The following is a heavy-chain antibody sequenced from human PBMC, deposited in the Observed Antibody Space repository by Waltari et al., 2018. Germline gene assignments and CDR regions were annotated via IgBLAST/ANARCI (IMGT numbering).Heavy chain of an antibody. CDR1: GGSISSYY. J-gene: IGHJ4*02. CDR2: IYYSGST. CDR3: ARDLDGYNRGFDY. Sequence: QVQLQESDPGLVKPSETLSLTCTVSGGSISSYYWSWIRQPPGKGLEWIGYIYYSGSTNYNPSLKSRVTISVDTSKNQFSLKLSSVTAADTAVYYCARDLDGYNRGFDYWGQGTLVTVSS. V-gene: IGHV4-59*01. D-gene: IGHD5-12*01.